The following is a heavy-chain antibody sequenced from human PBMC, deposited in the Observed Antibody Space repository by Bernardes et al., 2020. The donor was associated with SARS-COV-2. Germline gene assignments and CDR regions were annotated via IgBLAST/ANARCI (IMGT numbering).Heavy chain of an antibody. Sequence: LSLTCTVAGGSLSSHYWSWIRQPPGKGLEWIGYIYYSGSTNYNPSLKSRVTISVDTSKNQFSLKLSSVTAADTAVYYCARGHSSGWTNYGMDVWGQGTTVTVSS. J-gene: IGHJ6*02. CDR2: IYYSGST. CDR3: ARGHSSGWTNYGMDV. D-gene: IGHD6-19*01. CDR1: GGSLSSHY. V-gene: IGHV4-59*11.